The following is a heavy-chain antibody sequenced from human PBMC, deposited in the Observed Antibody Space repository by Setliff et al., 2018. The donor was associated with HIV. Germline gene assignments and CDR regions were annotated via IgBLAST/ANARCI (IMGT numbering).Heavy chain of an antibody. J-gene: IGHJ6*02. D-gene: IGHD3-22*01. V-gene: IGHV4-4*02. CDR3: ARSRTSSGYYGVTGYGMDV. CDR1: GGSISTNNW. CDR2: IYHSGTT. Sequence: SETLSLTCAVSGGSISTNNWWTWVRQSPGKGLEWIGDIYHSGTTNYNPSLKSRVTISVATSKNQFSLKLNSVTTADTAVYYCARSRTSSGYYGVTGYGMDVWGQGTTVTVSS.